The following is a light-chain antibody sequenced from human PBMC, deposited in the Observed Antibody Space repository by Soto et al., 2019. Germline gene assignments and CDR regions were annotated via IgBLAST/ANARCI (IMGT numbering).Light chain of an antibody. CDR1: QSVSSG. CDR2: DAS. Sequence: MVMTQSTATLSVSPGERATLSCRASQSVSSGLAWYQQKPGQAPRLLIYDASTRATGISARFSGSGSGTEFTLTISSLQSEDFAFYYCQQYNNWPWTFGQGTKVDNK. CDR3: QQYNNWPWT. J-gene: IGKJ1*01. V-gene: IGKV3-15*01.